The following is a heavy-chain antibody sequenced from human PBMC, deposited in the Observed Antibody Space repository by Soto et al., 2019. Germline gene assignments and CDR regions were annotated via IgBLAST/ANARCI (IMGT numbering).Heavy chain of an antibody. CDR1: GYTFTSYG. V-gene: IGHV1-18*04. CDR2: ISAYNGNT. D-gene: IGHD2-21*02. Sequence: GASVKVSCKASGYTFTSYGISWVRQAPGQGLEWMGWISAYNGNTNYAQKLQGRVTMTRNTSISTAYMELSSLRSEDTAVYYCARGSGGNSAYYYYGMDVWGQGTTVTVS. J-gene: IGHJ6*02. CDR3: ARGSGGNSAYYYYGMDV.